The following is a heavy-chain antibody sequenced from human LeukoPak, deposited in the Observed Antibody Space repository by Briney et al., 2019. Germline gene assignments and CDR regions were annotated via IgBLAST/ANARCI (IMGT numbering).Heavy chain of an antibody. CDR3: ARDLRAFYYDSSGSMPFDY. CDR1: GFTLRSNW. V-gene: IGHV3-7*01. Sequence: GGSLRLSCAASGFTLRSNWMSWVRQAPGKGVEWVANIKQDGNHKNYADSVKGRFTISRDNAKNSLYLQMNSLRAEDTAVYYCARDLRAFYYDSSGSMPFDYWGQGTLVTVSS. D-gene: IGHD3-22*01. CDR2: IKQDGNHK. J-gene: IGHJ4*02.